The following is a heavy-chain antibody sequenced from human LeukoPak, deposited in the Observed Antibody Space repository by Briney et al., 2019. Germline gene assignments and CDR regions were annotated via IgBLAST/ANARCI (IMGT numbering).Heavy chain of an antibody. V-gene: IGHV3-23*01. CDR1: GFTFSSYA. D-gene: IGHD3-10*01. CDR3: AKDWRYYGSGSYYTPDY. Sequence: GGSLRLSCAASGFTFSSYAMSWVRQAPGKGLEWVSAISGSGGSTYYADSVKGRFTISRDNSKNTLYLQMNSLRAEDTAVYHCAKDWRYYGSGSYYTPDYWGQGTLVTVSS. J-gene: IGHJ4*02. CDR2: ISGSGGST.